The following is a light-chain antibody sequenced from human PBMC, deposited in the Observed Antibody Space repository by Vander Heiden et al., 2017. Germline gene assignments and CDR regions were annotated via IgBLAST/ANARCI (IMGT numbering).Light chain of an antibody. V-gene: IGKV1-33*01. CDR1: QDISNY. CDR2: DAS. Sequence: DIQMTQSPSSLSASVGDRVTITCQASQDISNYLNWYQQKPGKAPKLLIYDASNLETGVPSRFSGSGSGTDFTFTISSLQPEDIAAYYCQQNDNLPIFTFGHRTKVDIK. CDR3: QQNDNLPIFT. J-gene: IGKJ3*01.